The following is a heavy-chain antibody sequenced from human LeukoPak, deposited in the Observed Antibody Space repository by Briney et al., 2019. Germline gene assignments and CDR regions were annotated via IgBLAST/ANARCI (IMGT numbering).Heavy chain of an antibody. D-gene: IGHD1-26*01. V-gene: IGHV3-48*03. CDR2: ISSSGSTI. CDR3: TTALSPIARGGRYFDY. Sequence: PGGSLRLSCAASGFTFSSYEMNWVRQAPGKGLEWVSYISSSGSTIYYADSVKGRFTISRDNAKNSLYLQMNSLKTEDTAVYYCTTALSPIARGGRYFDYWGQGTLVTVSS. CDR1: GFTFSSYE. J-gene: IGHJ4*02.